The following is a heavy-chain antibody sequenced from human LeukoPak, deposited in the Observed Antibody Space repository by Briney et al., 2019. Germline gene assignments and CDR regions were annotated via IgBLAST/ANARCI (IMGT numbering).Heavy chain of an antibody. CDR3: ARGEGAVTTVY. CDR1: GFTFSDYS. V-gene: IGHV3-48*01. J-gene: IGHJ4*02. CDR2: IGGRTSTI. Sequence: GKSLRLSCEASGFTFSDYSLNWVRQAPGKGLEWVSYIGGRTSTIKYADSVRGRFTVSRDNAKNSLYLQMTSLRAEDTAVYYCARGEGAVTTVYWGQGTLVTVSS. D-gene: IGHD4-17*01.